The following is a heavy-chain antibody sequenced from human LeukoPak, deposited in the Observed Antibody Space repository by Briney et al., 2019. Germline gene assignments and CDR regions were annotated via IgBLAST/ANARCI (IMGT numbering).Heavy chain of an antibody. Sequence: SETLSLTCTVSGGSISSSSYYWGWIRQPPGKGLEWIGSIYYSGSTYYNPSLKSRVTISVDTSKNQFSLKLTSVTAADTAVYYCARRTSSSWYFDYWGQGTLVTVSS. J-gene: IGHJ4*02. CDR2: IYYSGST. CDR3: ARRTSSSWYFDY. D-gene: IGHD6-13*01. V-gene: IGHV4-39*01. CDR1: GGSISSSSYY.